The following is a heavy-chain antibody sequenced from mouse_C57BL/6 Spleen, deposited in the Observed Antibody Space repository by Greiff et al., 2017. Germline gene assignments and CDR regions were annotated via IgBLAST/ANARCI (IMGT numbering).Heavy chain of an antibody. CDR2: IYPGNSDT. CDR3: TRGDYYGSSPFAY. Sequence: EVKLVESGTVLARPGASVKMSCKTSGYTFTSYWMHWVKQRPGQGLEWIGAIYPGNSDTSYNQKFKGKAKLTAVTSASTAYMELSSLTNEDSAVYYCTRGDYYGSSPFAYWGQGTLVTVSA. CDR1: GYTFTSYW. D-gene: IGHD1-1*01. V-gene: IGHV1-5*01. J-gene: IGHJ3*01.